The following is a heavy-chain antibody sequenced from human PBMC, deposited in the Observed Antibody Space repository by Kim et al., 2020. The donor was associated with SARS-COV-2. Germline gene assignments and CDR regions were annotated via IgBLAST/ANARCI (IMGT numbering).Heavy chain of an antibody. CDR3: ARESSPAYYYYYMAV. CDR1: GFTVSSNY. J-gene: IGHJ6*03. D-gene: IGHD6-13*01. Sequence: GGSLRLSCAASGFTVSSNYMSWVRQAPGKGLEWVSAIYSGGSTYYADSVKGRFTISRDNSKNTLYLQMNSLRAEDTAVYYCARESSPAYYYYYMAVWGKG. CDR2: IYSGGST. V-gene: IGHV3-53*01.